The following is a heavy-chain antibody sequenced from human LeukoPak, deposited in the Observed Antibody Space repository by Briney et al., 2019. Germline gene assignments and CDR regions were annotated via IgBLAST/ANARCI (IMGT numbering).Heavy chain of an antibody. CDR3: ARNTYSSSWYPRLARPNYFDY. CDR1: GYTFTGYY. V-gene: IGHV1-2*02. J-gene: IGHJ4*02. CDR2: INPNSGGT. D-gene: IGHD6-13*01. Sequence: GASVKVSCKASGYTFTGYYMHWVRQAPGQGLEWMGWINPNSGGTNYAQKLQGRVTMTTDTSTSTAYMELRSLRSDDTAVYYCARNTYSSSWYPRLARPNYFDYWGQGTLVTVSS.